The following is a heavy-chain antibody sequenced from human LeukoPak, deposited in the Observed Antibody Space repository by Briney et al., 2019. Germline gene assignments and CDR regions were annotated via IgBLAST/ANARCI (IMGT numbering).Heavy chain of an antibody. J-gene: IGHJ6*02. D-gene: IGHD1-26*01. CDR1: GFTFSSYS. CDR2: ISSSSSTI. Sequence: PGGSLRLSCAASGFTFSSYSMNWVRQAPGKGLEWVSYISSSSSTIYYADSVKGRFTISRDNAKNSLYLQMNSLRAEDTAVYYCASSPWGHYYGMDVWGQGTTVTVSS. V-gene: IGHV3-48*01. CDR3: ASSPWGHYYGMDV.